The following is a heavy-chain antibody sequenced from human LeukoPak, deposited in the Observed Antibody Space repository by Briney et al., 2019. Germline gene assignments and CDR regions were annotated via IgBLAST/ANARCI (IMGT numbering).Heavy chain of an antibody. V-gene: IGHV3-15*01. CDR3: TAEQWQRFGY. J-gene: IGHJ4*02. CDR2: FKSRRDGGTT. Sequence: GGSLRLSCAASAASGFTFTYAWMSWVRQAPGKGLEWVGRFKSRRDGGTTDYAAAMKGRFTISRDDSKNTLWLQMNSLKTEDTAVYYCTAEQWQRFGYWGQGTLVTVSS. CDR1: GFTFTYAW. D-gene: IGHD5-12*01.